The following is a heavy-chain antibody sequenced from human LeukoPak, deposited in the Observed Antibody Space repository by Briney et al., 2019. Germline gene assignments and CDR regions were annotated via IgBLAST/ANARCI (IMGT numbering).Heavy chain of an antibody. Sequence: GASVKVSCKAYGYTFINFVISWVRQAPGQGLEWMGWISAYNGNTNYAQKLQGRVTMTTDTSTSTAYMELRSLRSDDTAVYYCARLPGSSGYLPFDYWGQGTLVTVSS. CDR2: ISAYNGNT. D-gene: IGHD3-22*01. CDR3: ARLPGSSGYLPFDY. J-gene: IGHJ4*02. V-gene: IGHV1-18*01. CDR1: GYTFINFV.